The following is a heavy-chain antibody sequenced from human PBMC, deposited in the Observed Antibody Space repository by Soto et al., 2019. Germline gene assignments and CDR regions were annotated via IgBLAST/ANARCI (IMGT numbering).Heavy chain of an antibody. D-gene: IGHD4-17*01. Sequence: PSETLSLTCTVSGGSISSYYWSWIRQPPGKGLEWIGYIYYSGSTNYNPSLKSRVTISVDTSKNQFSLKLSSVTAADTAVYYCARHNDYGEYVLYIDYWGQGTLVTVSS. CDR1: GGSISSYY. V-gene: IGHV4-59*08. J-gene: IGHJ4*02. CDR2: IYYSGST. CDR3: ARHNDYGEYVLYIDY.